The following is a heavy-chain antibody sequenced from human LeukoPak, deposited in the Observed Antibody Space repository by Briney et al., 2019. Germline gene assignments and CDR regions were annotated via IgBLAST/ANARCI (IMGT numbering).Heavy chain of an antibody. CDR1: GFTFSSYA. CDR3: AKDENWNYFDY. D-gene: IGHD1-1*01. V-gene: IGHV3-23*01. Sequence: GGSLRLSCAASGFTFSSYAMSWVRQAPGKGLEWVSGISGSDGSTYYADSVKGRFTISRDNSKNTLYLQMNSLRAEDTAVYYCAKDENWNYFDYWGQGTLVTVSS. J-gene: IGHJ4*02. CDR2: ISGSDGST.